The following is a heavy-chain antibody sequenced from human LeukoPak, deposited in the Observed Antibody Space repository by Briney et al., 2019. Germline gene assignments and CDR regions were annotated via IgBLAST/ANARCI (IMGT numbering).Heavy chain of an antibody. Sequence: GGSLRLSCAASGFTFSSYAMSWVRQAPGKGLEWVSVFYSGGDTHYADSVKGRFTISRDNSNNTLYLQMNSLRAEDTAVYYCARDSTGYWYFDLWGRGTLVSVSS. V-gene: IGHV3-53*01. D-gene: IGHD3-3*02. CDR2: FYSGGDT. CDR1: GFTFSSYA. CDR3: ARDSTGYWYFDL. J-gene: IGHJ2*01.